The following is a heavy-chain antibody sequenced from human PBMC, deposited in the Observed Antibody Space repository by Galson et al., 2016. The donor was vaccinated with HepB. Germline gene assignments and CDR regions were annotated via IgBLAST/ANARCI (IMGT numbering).Heavy chain of an antibody. CDR2: ISFDGNNQ. CDR3: AREDSRNFYYFYYRMDV. D-gene: IGHD1-7*01. CDR1: GFTFSNYA. Sequence: SLRLSCAASGFTFSNYALHWVRQAPGKGLEWVAVISFDGNNQYYADSVKGRFNISRDISKNMLYLKMNSLRAEDTAVYYCAREDSRNFYYFYYRMDVWGKGTTVTVAS. J-gene: IGHJ6*04. V-gene: IGHV3-30-3*01.